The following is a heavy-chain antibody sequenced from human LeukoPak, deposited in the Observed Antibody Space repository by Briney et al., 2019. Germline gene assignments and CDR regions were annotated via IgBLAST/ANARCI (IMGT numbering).Heavy chain of an antibody. V-gene: IGHV1-46*01. CDR2: INPSGGST. Sequence: ASVKVSCKASGYTFTSFYMHWVRQAPGQGLEWMGIINPSGGSTSHAQKFQGRVTMTRDKSTSTVYMDLSSLRSEDTAVYYCARDMEYYYDSSGYYPRGSLDYWGQGTLVTVSS. CDR3: ARDMEYYYDSSGYYPRGSLDY. J-gene: IGHJ4*02. D-gene: IGHD3-22*01. CDR1: GYTFTSFY.